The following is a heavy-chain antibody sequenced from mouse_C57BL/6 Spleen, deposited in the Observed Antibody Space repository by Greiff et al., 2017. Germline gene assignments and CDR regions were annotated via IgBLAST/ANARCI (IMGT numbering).Heavy chain of an antibody. CDR2: IYPSDSET. Sequence: VQLQQPGAELVRPGSSVKLSCKASGYTFTSYWMDWVKQRPGQGLEWIGNIYPSDSETHYNQKFKDKATLTVDKSSSTAYMQLSSLTSEDSAVYYCARNYYGIRGFDYWGQGTTLTVSS. V-gene: IGHV1-61*01. J-gene: IGHJ2*01. CDR3: ARNYYGIRGFDY. D-gene: IGHD1-1*01. CDR1: GYTFTSYW.